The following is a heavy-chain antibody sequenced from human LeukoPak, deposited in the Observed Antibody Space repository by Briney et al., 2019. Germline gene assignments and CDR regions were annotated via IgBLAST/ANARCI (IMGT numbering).Heavy chain of an antibody. D-gene: IGHD3-22*01. Sequence: GGSLRLSCAASGFTFSSYAMSWVRQAPGKGLEWVSAISGSGGSTYYADSVKGRFTISRDNSKNTLYLQMNSLRAEDTAVYYCARDTPTTISYYYDSSGYSYYFDYWGQGTLVTVSS. CDR2: ISGSGGST. CDR1: GFTFSSYA. CDR3: ARDTPTTISYYYDSSGYSYYFDY. V-gene: IGHV3-23*01. J-gene: IGHJ4*02.